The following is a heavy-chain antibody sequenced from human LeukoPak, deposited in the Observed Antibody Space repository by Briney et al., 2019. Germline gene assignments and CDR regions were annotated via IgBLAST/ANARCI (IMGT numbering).Heavy chain of an antibody. CDR2: ISDSGGRT. CDR3: AKDSYDTSI. CDR1: GFTFSSYG. D-gene: IGHD3-22*01. Sequence: PGRSLRLSCAASGFTFSSYGMSSVRQAPGKWLEWVSAISDSGGRTFYADSVKGRFTISRDNSKNTLYLQINSLRAEDTAVYYWAKDSYDTSIWGQGTLVTVSA. J-gene: IGHJ4*02. V-gene: IGHV3-23*01.